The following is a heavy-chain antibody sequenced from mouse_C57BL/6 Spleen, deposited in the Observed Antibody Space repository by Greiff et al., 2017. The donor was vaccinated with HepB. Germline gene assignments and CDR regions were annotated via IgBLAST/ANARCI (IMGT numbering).Heavy chain of an antibody. Sequence: EVQLVESGGGLVKPGGSLKLSCAASGFTFSDYGMHWVRQAPEKGLEWVAYISSGSSTIYYADTVKGRFTISRDNAKNTLFLQMTSLRSEDTAMYYCARRAYYSNSFDYWGQGTTLTVSS. CDR1: GFTFSDYG. CDR2: ISSGSSTI. V-gene: IGHV5-17*01. J-gene: IGHJ2*01. D-gene: IGHD2-5*01. CDR3: ARRAYYSNSFDY.